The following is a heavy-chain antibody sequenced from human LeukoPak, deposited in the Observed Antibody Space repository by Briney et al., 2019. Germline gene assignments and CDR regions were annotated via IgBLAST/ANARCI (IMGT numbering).Heavy chain of an antibody. V-gene: IGHV3-64*01. Sequence: GSLRLSCAASGFTFSDYAMHWVRQAPGKGLEYVSRISSNGGSTYYANSVKGRFNISRDNPKNTLFLQMGSLRAEDMAVYYCAREECSGGSCYFDYWGQGTLVTVSS. CDR1: GFTFSDYA. CDR3: AREECSGGSCYFDY. J-gene: IGHJ4*02. D-gene: IGHD2-15*01. CDR2: ISSNGGST.